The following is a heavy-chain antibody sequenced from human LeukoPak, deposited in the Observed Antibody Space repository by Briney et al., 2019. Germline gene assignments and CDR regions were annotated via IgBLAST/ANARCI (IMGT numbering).Heavy chain of an antibody. V-gene: IGHV4-59*08. J-gene: IGHJ4*02. CDR2: IYYSGST. Sequence: SGTPSLPCTVSGVFISSYYWSLIRQPPRKGLGWIGYIYYSGSTNYNPSLKSRVTISVDTSKNQFSLKLSSVTAADTAVYYCARRGYSSGWYYFDYWGQGTLVTVSS. CDR3: ARRGYSSGWYYFDY. D-gene: IGHD6-19*01. CDR1: GVFISSYY.